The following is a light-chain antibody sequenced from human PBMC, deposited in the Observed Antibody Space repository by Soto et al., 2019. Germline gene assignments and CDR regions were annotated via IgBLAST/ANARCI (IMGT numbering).Light chain of an antibody. CDR2: VAS. CDR3: QQSYGSPYT. CDR1: QTINSY. J-gene: IGKJ2*01. V-gene: IGKV1-39*01. Sequence: DIQMTQSPSSLSASVGDAVTITCRASQTINSYLNWYQQKPGKAPKLLICVASTLQSGVPLRFSGSGFGTDFTLTITSVQPEDFATSYCQQSYGSPYTFGQGTKLEIK.